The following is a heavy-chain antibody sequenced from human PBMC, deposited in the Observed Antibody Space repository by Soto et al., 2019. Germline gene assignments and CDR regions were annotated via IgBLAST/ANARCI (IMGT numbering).Heavy chain of an antibody. Sequence: ASVRVSCKASGYTFTSYDIYWVRQATGQGLEWMGWMNPNTGNSGYAQKFQGRVTMASDTSISTAHMELSSLRSEDTAVYYCARRAETNGWNGFGADKYYFDFWGQGTLVTVSS. D-gene: IGHD1-1*01. J-gene: IGHJ4*02. CDR3: ARRAETNGWNGFGADKYYFDF. V-gene: IGHV1-8*01. CDR1: GYTFTSYD. CDR2: MNPNTGNS.